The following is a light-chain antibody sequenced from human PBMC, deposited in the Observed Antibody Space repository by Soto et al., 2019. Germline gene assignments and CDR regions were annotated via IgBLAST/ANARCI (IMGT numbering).Light chain of an antibody. CDR2: RNN. Sequence: QSVLTQPPSASGTPGQRVTISCSGSSSNIGSNYVYWYQQLPGTAPKLLIYRNNQRPSGVPDRFSGSKSGTSASQAISGLRSEDEADYYCAAWDDSLSALFGGGTKLTVL. CDR1: SSNIGSNY. V-gene: IGLV1-47*01. J-gene: IGLJ2*01. CDR3: AAWDDSLSAL.